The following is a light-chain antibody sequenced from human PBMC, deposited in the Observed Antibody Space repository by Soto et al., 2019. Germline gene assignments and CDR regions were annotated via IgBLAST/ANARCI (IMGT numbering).Light chain of an antibody. CDR2: ASS. V-gene: IGKV1-39*01. CDR3: QQSYSTILT. Sequence: DIQMTQSPSSLSASLGDIVTITCRASQTISNYLNWYQQKPGKAPKLLIYASSTLQSGVPSRFSGSGSGTDFTLTISSLQPEDFGTYYCQQSYSTILTFGGGTKVEIK. CDR1: QTISNY. J-gene: IGKJ4*01.